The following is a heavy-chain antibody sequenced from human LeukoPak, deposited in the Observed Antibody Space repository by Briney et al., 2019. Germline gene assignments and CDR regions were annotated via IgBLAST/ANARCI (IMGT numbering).Heavy chain of an antibody. CDR3: VKSGYNRFDY. Sequence: GGSLRLSCAASGFTFSTYAMSWVRQAPGEGLEWVSVKGRFTISRDTSKNTLYLQMNSLRAADTAVYYCVKSGYNRFDYWGQGVLVTVSS. J-gene: IGHJ4*02. CDR1: GFTFSTYA. V-gene: IGHV3-23*01. D-gene: IGHD5-24*01.